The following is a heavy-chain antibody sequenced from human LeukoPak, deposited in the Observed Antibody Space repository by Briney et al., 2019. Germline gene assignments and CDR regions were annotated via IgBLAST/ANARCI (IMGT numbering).Heavy chain of an antibody. CDR2: ISGSGGSS. CDR1: AFTFSSYA. D-gene: IGHD3-10*01. CDR3: VTGLAVGDP. Sequence: GGSLRLSCAASAFTFSSYAMSWVRQAPGNGLEWVSAISGSGGSSYYADSVKGRFTISRDNSKNTLYLQMNSLKGEDTAAYYCVTGLAVGDPWGQGTLVTVSS. J-gene: IGHJ5*02. V-gene: IGHV3-23*01.